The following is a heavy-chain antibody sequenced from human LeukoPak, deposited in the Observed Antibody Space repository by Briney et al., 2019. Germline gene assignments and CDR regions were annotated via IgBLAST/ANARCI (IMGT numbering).Heavy chain of an antibody. J-gene: IGHJ3*02. Sequence: ASVKVSCKASGYTFTTYYMHWVRQAPGEGLEWMGIINPSGGSTSYAQKFQGKVTLTRDTSTSTVYMELSSLRSEDTAVYYCAREGYEIGARMAFDTWGQGTMVTVSS. V-gene: IGHV1-46*01. CDR2: INPSGGST. D-gene: IGHD2-15*01. CDR1: GYTFTTYY. CDR3: AREGYEIGARMAFDT.